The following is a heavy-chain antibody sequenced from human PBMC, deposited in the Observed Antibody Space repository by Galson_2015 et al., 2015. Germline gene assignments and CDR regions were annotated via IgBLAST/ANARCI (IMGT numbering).Heavy chain of an antibody. CDR3: ASEKYSSSWSHFDY. V-gene: IGHV4-61*01. J-gene: IGHJ4*02. CDR1: GGSVSSGSYY. D-gene: IGHD6-13*01. CDR2: IYYSGST. Sequence: ETLSLGCTVSGGSVSSGSYYWRWIRQPPGKGLEWIGYIYYSGSTNYNPSLKSRVTISVDTSKNQFSLKLSSVTAADTAVYYCASEKYSSSWSHFDYWGQGTLVTVSS.